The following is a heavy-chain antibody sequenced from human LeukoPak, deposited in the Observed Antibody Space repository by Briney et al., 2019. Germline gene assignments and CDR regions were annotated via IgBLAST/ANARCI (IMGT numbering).Heavy chain of an antibody. D-gene: IGHD6-19*01. Sequence: PSETLSLTCTVSGGSISSSSYYWGWIRQPPGKGLEWIGSIYYSGSTYYNPSLKSRVTISVDTSKNQFSLKLSSVTAADTAVYYCARLRHSSGWYGAFDIWGQGTMVTVSS. J-gene: IGHJ3*02. CDR2: IYYSGST. V-gene: IGHV4-39*01. CDR1: GGSISSSSYY. CDR3: ARLRHSSGWYGAFDI.